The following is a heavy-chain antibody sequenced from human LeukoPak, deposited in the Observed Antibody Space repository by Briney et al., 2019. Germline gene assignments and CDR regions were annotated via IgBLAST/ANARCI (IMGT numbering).Heavy chain of an antibody. Sequence: GGSLRLSCAASGFTFSSHAMSWVRQAPEKGLEWVSAISGSGGSTYYADSVKGRFTISRDNSKNTLYLQTNSLRAEDTAVYYCAKGRRHVLGYCSGGNCYGDYWGQGTLVTVSS. J-gene: IGHJ4*02. CDR2: ISGSGGST. CDR1: GFTFSSHA. V-gene: IGHV3-23*01. CDR3: AKGRRHVLGYCSGGNCYGDY. D-gene: IGHD2-15*01.